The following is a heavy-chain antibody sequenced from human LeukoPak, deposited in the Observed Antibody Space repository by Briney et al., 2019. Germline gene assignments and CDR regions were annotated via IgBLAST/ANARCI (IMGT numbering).Heavy chain of an antibody. J-gene: IGHJ4*02. CDR3: VSFYETY. Sequence: GGSLRLSCAASGNYWMHWVRQAPGKGLVWVSHINSDGSWTSYADSVKGRFTISNDNAKNTVYLQMNSLRAEDTAVYYCVSFYETYWGQGTLVTVSS. D-gene: IGHD2/OR15-2a*01. CDR1: GNYW. V-gene: IGHV3-74*01. CDR2: INSDGSWT.